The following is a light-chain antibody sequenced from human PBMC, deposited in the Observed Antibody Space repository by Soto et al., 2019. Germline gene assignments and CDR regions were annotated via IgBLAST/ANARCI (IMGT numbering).Light chain of an antibody. J-gene: IGKJ1*01. CDR1: QSVSSN. V-gene: IGKV3-15*01. CDR2: VAS. Sequence: EIVVTQSPATLSVSPGERATLSCRASQSVSSNLACYQQKPGQAPRLLIYVASTRATGIPARFSGSGSGTEFTLTISSLQSEDFALYYCQQYNNLPPWTFGQGTKVEIK. CDR3: QQYNNLPPWT.